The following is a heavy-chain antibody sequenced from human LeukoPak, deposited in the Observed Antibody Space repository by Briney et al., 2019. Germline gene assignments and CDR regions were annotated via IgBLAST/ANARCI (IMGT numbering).Heavy chain of an antibody. J-gene: IGHJ6*02. Sequence: ASVKVSCRASGYTFTGYYMHWVRQAPGQGLEWMGWINPNSGGTNYAQKFQGRVTMTRDTSISTAYMELSRLRSDDTAVYYCARNPNCSSTSCPADYYYYGMDVWGQGTTVTVSS. CDR2: INPNSGGT. V-gene: IGHV1-2*02. D-gene: IGHD2-2*01. CDR3: ARNPNCSSTSCPADYYYYGMDV. CDR1: GYTFTGYY.